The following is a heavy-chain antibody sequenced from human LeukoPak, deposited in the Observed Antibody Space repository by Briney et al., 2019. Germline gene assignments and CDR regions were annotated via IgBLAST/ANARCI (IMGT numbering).Heavy chain of an antibody. V-gene: IGHV1-46*01. Sequence: ASVKVSCKASGYTFTSYYMHWVRQAPGQGLEWMGIINPSGGSTSYAQKFQGRATMTRDMSTSTVYMELSSLRSEDTAVYYCAREVKVPAAIPAYYYYYMDVWGKGTTVTVSS. CDR2: INPSGGST. D-gene: IGHD2-2*02. CDR3: AREVKVPAAIPAYYYYYMDV. J-gene: IGHJ6*03. CDR1: GYTFTSYY.